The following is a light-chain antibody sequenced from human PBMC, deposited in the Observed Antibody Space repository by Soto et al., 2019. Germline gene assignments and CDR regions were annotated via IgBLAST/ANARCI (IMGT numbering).Light chain of an antibody. J-gene: IGKJ4*01. Sequence: RGTLIIKNNQSVSSYLAWYQQKPGQAPRRLIYDASNRATGIPARFSGSGSGTDFTLTISSLEPEDFAVYYCQQRSNWPPYTFGGGTKVDIK. CDR3: QQRSNWPPYT. V-gene: IGKV3-11*01. CDR1: QSVSSY. CDR2: DAS.